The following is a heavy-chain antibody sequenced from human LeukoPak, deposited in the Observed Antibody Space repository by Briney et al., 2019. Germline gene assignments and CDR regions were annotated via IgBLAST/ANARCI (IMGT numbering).Heavy chain of an antibody. CDR2: IYHSGST. V-gene: IGHV4-30-2*01. J-gene: IGHJ4*02. D-gene: IGHD3-9*01. Sequence: PSETLSLTCTVSGGSISSGGYYWSWIRQPPGKGLEWIGYIYHSGSTNYNPSLKSRVTISVDTSKNQFSLKLSSVTAADTAVYYCARVPYSRYFDWLPSRIRYYFDYWGQGTLVTVSS. CDR3: ARVPYSRYFDWLPSRIRYYFDY. CDR1: GGSISSGGYY.